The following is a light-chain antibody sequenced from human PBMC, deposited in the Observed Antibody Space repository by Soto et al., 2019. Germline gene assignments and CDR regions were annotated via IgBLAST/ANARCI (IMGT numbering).Light chain of an antibody. CDR2: GNS. CDR1: SSNIGAGYD. J-gene: IGLJ2*01. CDR3: QSYDSSLNGVV. Sequence: QSVLTQPPSVSGAPGQRVTISCTGSSSNIGAGYDVHWYQQLPGTAPKLLIYGNSNRPSGVPDRFSGSKSGTSASLAITGLQAEDEADYYCQSYDSSLNGVVVGGGTKLTVL. V-gene: IGLV1-40*01.